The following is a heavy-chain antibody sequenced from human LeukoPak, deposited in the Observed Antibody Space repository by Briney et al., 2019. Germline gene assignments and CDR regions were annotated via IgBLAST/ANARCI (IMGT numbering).Heavy chain of an antibody. CDR3: ARYSGSYYYPPAWDL. J-gene: IGHJ4*02. V-gene: IGHV3-23*01. CDR2: TSTSGGRA. D-gene: IGHD1-26*01. CDR1: GFTFSNNA. Sequence: PGGSLRLSCAASGFTFSNNAMSWVRQAPGKGLEWVSATSTSGGRAYYADSVKGRFTISRDNSKNTLYLQMDSLRADDTAVYYCARYSGSYYYPPAWDLWGQGTLVTVSS.